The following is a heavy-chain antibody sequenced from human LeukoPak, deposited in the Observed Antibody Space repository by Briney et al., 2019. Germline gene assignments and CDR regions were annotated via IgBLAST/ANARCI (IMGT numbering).Heavy chain of an antibody. Sequence: PGGSLRLSCAVSGITVSRNYMSRVRQAPGKGLEWVAVISYDGSNKYYADSVKGRFTISRGNSKNTLYLQMNSLRAEDTAVYYCARDIGVRGVIGAFDIWGQGTMVTVSS. CDR2: ISYDGSNK. V-gene: IGHV3-30-3*01. D-gene: IGHD3-10*01. CDR1: GITVSRNY. CDR3: ARDIGVRGVIGAFDI. J-gene: IGHJ3*02.